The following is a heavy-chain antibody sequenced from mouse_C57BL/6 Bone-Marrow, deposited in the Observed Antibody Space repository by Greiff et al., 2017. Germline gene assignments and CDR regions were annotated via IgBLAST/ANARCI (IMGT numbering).Heavy chain of an antibody. Sequence: VQLQESGAELARPGASVKLSCKASGYTFTSYGISWVKQRTGQGLEWIGEIYPRSGNTYYNEKFKGKATLTADKSSSTAYLALRSLTSEDSAVYFCARLRVGNYNYWGQGTTRTVSS. CDR3: ARLRVGNYNY. D-gene: IGHD2-1*01. V-gene: IGHV1-81*01. J-gene: IGHJ2*01. CDR2: IYPRSGNT. CDR1: GYTFTSYG.